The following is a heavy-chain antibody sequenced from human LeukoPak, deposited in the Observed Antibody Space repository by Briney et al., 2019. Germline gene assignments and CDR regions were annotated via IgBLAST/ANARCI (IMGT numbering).Heavy chain of an antibody. V-gene: IGHV1-18*01. Sequence: ASVKVSCKASGYTFTSYGISWVRQAPGQGLEWMGWISAYNGSTNYAQKLQGRVTMTTDTSTSTAYMELRSLRSDDTAVYYCARVYPSARFLTGFDYWGQGTLVTVSS. J-gene: IGHJ4*02. CDR2: ISAYNGST. CDR1: GYTFTSYG. CDR3: ARVYPSARFLTGFDY. D-gene: IGHD3-9*01.